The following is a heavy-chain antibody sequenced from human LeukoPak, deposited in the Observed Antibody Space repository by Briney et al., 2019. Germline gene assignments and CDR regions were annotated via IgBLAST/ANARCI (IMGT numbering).Heavy chain of an antibody. D-gene: IGHD3-3*01. V-gene: IGHV3-7*03. CDR2: IKQDGSEK. CDR1: GFTFSSYW. CDR3: AKVETLWSRWVWFDP. Sequence: PGGSLRLSCAASGFTFSSYWMSWVRQAPGKGLEWVANIKQDGSEKYYVDSVKGRFTISRDNAKNSLYLQMNSLRAEDTAVFYCAKVETLWSRWVWFDPWGQGTLVTVSS. J-gene: IGHJ5*02.